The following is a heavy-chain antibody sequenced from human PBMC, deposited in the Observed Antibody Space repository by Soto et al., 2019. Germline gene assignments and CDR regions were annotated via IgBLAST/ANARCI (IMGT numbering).Heavy chain of an antibody. D-gene: IGHD3-10*01. J-gene: IGHJ4*02. CDR2: SIRIFGTA. CDR1: GGTFSSYA. Sequence: QVQLVQSGAEVKKPGSSVKVSCKASGGTFSSYAISWVRQAPGQGLEWMGGSIRIFGTANSAQKFQARVTITADEYTSTAYMELSSLRSEDTAVYYCARGLRAGSYVFQGPLDYWGQGTLVTVSS. CDR3: ARGLRAGSYVFQGPLDY. V-gene: IGHV1-69*01.